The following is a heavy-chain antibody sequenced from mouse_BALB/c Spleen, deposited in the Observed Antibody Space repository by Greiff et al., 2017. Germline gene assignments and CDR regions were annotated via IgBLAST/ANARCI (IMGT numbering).Heavy chain of an antibody. J-gene: IGHJ4*01. D-gene: IGHD3-1*01. Sequence: VQLQQSGPELVKPGASVKMSCKASGYTFTSYWMNWVKQRPGRGLEWIGRIDPSDSETHYNQKFKDKATLTVDKSSSTAYIQLSSLTSEDSAVYYCARGGSSGYYAMDYWGQGTSVTVSS. V-gene: IGHV1S126*01. CDR2: IDPSDSET. CDR1: GYTFTSYW. CDR3: ARGGSSGYYAMDY.